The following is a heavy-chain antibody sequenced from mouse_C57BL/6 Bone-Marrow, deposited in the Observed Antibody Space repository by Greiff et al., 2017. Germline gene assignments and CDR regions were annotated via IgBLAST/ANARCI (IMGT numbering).Heavy chain of an antibody. V-gene: IGHV1-80*01. CDR3: ARSGPFYGSDDWYFDV. J-gene: IGHJ1*03. D-gene: IGHD1-1*01. CDR2: IYPGDGDT. CDR1: GYAFSSYW. Sequence: QVQLQQSGAELVKPGASVKISCKASGYAFSSYWMNWVKQRPGKGLEWIGQIYPGDGDTNYNGKFKGKATLTADKSSSTAYMQLSSLTSEDSAVYFCARSGPFYGSDDWYFDVWGTGTTVTVSS.